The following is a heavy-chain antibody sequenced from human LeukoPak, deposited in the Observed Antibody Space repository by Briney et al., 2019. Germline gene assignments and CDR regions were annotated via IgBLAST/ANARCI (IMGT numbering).Heavy chain of an antibody. Sequence: PGGSLRLSCAASGFTFSSYGMHWVRQAPGKGLEWVAFIRYDGSNKYYADSVKGRFTISRDNSKNTLYLQMNSLRAEDTAVYYCAEDRVRQLWLPFFDYWGQGTLVTVSS. CDR2: IRYDGSNK. V-gene: IGHV3-30*02. D-gene: IGHD5-18*01. CDR3: AEDRVRQLWLPFFDY. CDR1: GFTFSSYG. J-gene: IGHJ4*02.